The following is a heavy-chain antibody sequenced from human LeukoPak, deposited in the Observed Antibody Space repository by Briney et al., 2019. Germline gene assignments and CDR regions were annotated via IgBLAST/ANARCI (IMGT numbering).Heavy chain of an antibody. V-gene: IGHV3-7*01. Sequence: GGSLRLSGAASGFTFSASWMTWVRQAPGKGLEWVANIKDNGRGEYYVDSVKGRFTVSRDNAKNSVYLQMNSLRAEDTAVYYCARDGSRGWDYWGQGTLVTVSS. D-gene: IGHD1-26*01. CDR1: GFTFSASW. CDR2: IKDNGRGE. CDR3: ARDGSRGWDY. J-gene: IGHJ4*02.